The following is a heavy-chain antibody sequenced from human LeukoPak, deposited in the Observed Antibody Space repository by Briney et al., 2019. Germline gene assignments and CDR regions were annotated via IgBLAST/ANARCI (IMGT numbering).Heavy chain of an antibody. D-gene: IGHD5-18*01. J-gene: IGHJ4*02. CDR3: ARAVGYSYGYDY. V-gene: IGHV1-2*02. Sequence: ASVKVSCKASGYTFTGYYMHWVRQAPGQGLEWMGWINPNSGGTNYAQKLQGRVTMARDTSISTAYMELSRLRSDDTAVYYCARAVGYSYGYDYWGQGTLVTVSS. CDR1: GYTFTGYY. CDR2: INPNSGGT.